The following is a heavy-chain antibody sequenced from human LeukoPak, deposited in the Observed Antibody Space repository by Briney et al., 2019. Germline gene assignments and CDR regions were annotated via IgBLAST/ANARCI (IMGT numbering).Heavy chain of an antibody. CDR2: ISGSGSVI. CDR3: ARDLGAGTTGFYYYGLDV. D-gene: IGHD1-1*01. J-gene: IGHJ6*02. CDR1: GFTFSDHY. V-gene: IGHV3-11*01. Sequence: GGPLRLSCAASGFTFSDHYMSWIRQAPGKGLEWVSYISGSGSVIYYADSVKGRFTISRDNAKNSLYLQMNSLRAEDTAVYYCARDLGAGTTGFYYYGLDVWGQGTTVTVSS.